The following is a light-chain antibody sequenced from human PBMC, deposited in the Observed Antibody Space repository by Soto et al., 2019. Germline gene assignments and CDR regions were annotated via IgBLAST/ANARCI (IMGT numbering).Light chain of an antibody. J-gene: IGKJ5*01. CDR1: QAISNS. CDR3: QSYNTDRPT. CDR2: AAS. V-gene: IGKV1-27*01. Sequence: DIQMTQSPSSLSASMGDRGAITCRASQAISNSLAWYQQKKGKTPQILIYAASTLQSGVPSRFSGSGSGTDFTLTISGLQPEDLETYYCQSYNTDRPTFGQGTRLEIK.